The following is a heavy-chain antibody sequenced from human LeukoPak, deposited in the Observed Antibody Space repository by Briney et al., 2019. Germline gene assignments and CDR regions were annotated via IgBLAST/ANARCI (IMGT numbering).Heavy chain of an antibody. V-gene: IGHV3-30*03. J-gene: IGHJ3*02. Sequence: GRSLRLSCAASGFTFDDYAMHWVRQAPGKGLEWVAVISYDGSNKYYADSVKGRFTISRDNSKNTLYLQMNSLRAEDTAVYYCARRYCSSTSCRGAFDIWGQGTMVTVSS. CDR1: GFTFDDYA. CDR2: ISYDGSNK. CDR3: ARRYCSSTSCRGAFDI. D-gene: IGHD2-2*01.